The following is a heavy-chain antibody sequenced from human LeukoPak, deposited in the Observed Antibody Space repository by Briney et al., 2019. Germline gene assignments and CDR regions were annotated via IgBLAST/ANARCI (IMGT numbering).Heavy chain of an antibody. CDR2: INPNSGGT. D-gene: IGHD6-13*01. J-gene: IGHJ5*02. Sequence: GASVKVSCKTSGYSFTDYYMHWVRQAPGQGLEWMGWINPNSGGTSSAQKFQGRVTMTRDTSITTVYMEVSWLTSDDTAVYYCARAGIAAAGSPGVDFDPWGQGTLVTVSS. CDR3: ARAGIAAAGSPGVDFDP. V-gene: IGHV1-2*02. CDR1: GYSFTDYY.